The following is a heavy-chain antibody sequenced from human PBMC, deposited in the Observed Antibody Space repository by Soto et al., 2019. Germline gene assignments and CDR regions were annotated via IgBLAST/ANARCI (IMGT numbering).Heavy chain of an antibody. Sequence: GGSLRLSCAASGFTFSDYYMSWIRQAPGKGLEWVSYISSSSSYTNYADSVKGRFTISRDNAKNSLYLQMNSLRAEDTAVYYCARGPSSVVSRSFDYWGQGTLVTVSS. CDR1: GFTFSDYY. V-gene: IGHV3-11*06. J-gene: IGHJ4*02. D-gene: IGHD2-8*02. CDR3: ARGPSSVVSRSFDY. CDR2: ISSSSSYT.